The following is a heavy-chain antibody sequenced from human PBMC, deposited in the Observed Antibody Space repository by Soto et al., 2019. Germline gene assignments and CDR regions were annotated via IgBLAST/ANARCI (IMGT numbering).Heavy chain of an antibody. J-gene: IGHJ4*02. CDR1: GFIFNSYE. CDR3: ARDPSLVWGADWPHFDY. Sequence: PGGSLILSCAASGFIFNSYEMNWVRQPPGKGLEWVSYISTSGDITYYADSVRGRFTISRDNAKNSLYLQMNSLRAEDTAVYYCARDPSLVWGADWPHFDYWGQGTLLTVSA. D-gene: IGHD3-10*01. V-gene: IGHV3-48*03. CDR2: ISTSGDIT.